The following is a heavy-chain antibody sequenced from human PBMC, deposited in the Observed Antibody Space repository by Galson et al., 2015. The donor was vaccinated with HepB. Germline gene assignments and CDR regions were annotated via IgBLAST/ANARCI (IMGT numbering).Heavy chain of an antibody. CDR3: ARGLAVDTAMVPFDY. J-gene: IGHJ4*02. Sequence: ETLSLTCAVYGGSFSDYYWSWIRQPPGKGLEWIGEINHSGSTNYNPSLKSRVTISVDTSKNQFSLKLSSVTAADTAVYYCARGLAVDTAMVPFDYWGQGTLVTVSS. CDR2: INHSGST. V-gene: IGHV4-34*01. CDR1: GGSFSDYY. D-gene: IGHD5-18*01.